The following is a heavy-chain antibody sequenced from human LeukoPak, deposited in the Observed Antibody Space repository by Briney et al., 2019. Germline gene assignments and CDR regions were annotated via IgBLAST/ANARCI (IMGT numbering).Heavy chain of an antibody. J-gene: IGHJ4*02. CDR3: AKDSYDSSGYYLPY. D-gene: IGHD3-22*01. V-gene: IGHV3-30*18. CDR1: GFTFSSYG. Sequence: GGSLRLSWAASGFTFSSYGMHWVRQAPGKGLEWVAVISYDGSNKYYADSVKGRFTISRDNSKNTLYLQMNSLRAEDTAVYYCAKDSYDSSGYYLPYWGQGTLVTVSS. CDR2: ISYDGSNK.